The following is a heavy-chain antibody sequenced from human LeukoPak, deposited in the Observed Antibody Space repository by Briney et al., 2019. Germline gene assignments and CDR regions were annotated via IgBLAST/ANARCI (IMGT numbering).Heavy chain of an antibody. J-gene: IGHJ4*02. CDR1: GYRFTSYW. V-gene: IGHV5-51*01. D-gene: IGHD3-22*01. CDR3: ARQYYAYYDSSGYYIDY. Sequence: GESLKISCKGSGYRFTSYWIGWVRPMPGKGLEWMGIIYPGDSDTRYSPSFQGQVTISADKSISTAYLQWSSLKASDTAMYYCARQYYAYYDSSGYYIDYWGQGTLVTVSA. CDR2: IYPGDSDT.